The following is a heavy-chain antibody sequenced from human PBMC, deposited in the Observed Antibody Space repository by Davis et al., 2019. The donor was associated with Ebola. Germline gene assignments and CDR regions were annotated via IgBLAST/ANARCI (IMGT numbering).Heavy chain of an antibody. D-gene: IGHD2-15*01. J-gene: IGHJ4*02. CDR1: GFTFSGSA. Sequence: GESLKISCAASGFTFSGSAMHWVRQASGKGLEWVGRIRSKANSYATAYAASVKGRFTISRDDSKNTAYLQMNSLRAEDTAVYYCARTYYSGGSCYSWIGFDYWGQGTLVTVSS. CDR2: IRSKANSYAT. CDR3: ARTYYSGGSCYSWIGFDY. V-gene: IGHV3-73*01.